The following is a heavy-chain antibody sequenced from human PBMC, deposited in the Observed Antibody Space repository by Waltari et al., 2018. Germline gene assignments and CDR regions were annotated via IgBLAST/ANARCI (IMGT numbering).Heavy chain of an antibody. CDR3: ARDHRDFWSGYYDYYYGMDV. D-gene: IGHD3-3*01. CDR1: GYTFTDYY. J-gene: IGHJ6*02. Sequence: QVQLVQSGAEVKKPGASVKVSCKASGYTFTDYYMHWVRPAPGQGLEWMGWINPNSGGTNYAQKFQGRVTMTRDTSISTAYMELSRLRSDDTAVYYCARDHRDFWSGYYDYYYGMDVWGQGTTVTVSS. CDR2: INPNSGGT. V-gene: IGHV1-2*02.